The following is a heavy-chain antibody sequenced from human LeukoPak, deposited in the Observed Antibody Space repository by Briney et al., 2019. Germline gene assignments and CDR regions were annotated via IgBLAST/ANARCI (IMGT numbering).Heavy chain of an antibody. D-gene: IGHD3-10*02. CDR2: IYYSGST. Sequence: PSETLSLTCTVSGGSISSGGYYWSWIRQHPGKGLEWIGYIYYSGSTYYNPSLKSRVTISVDTSKNQFSLKLSSVTAADTAVYYRARSTNFGSVDYWGQGTLVTVSS. V-gene: IGHV4-31*03. CDR1: GGSISSGGYY. CDR3: ARSTNFGSVDY. J-gene: IGHJ4*02.